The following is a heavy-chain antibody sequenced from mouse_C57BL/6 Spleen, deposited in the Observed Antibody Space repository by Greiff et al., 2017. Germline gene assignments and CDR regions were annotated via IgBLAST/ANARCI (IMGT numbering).Heavy chain of an antibody. CDR1: GYTFTDYE. J-gene: IGHJ4*01. CDR2: IDPETGGT. CDR3: TRGDYYGSSPYAMDY. Sequence: VQLQESGAELVRPGASVTLSCKASGYTFTDYEMHWVKQTPVHGLEWIGAIDPETGGTAYNQKFKGKDILTADKSSSTAYMELRSLTSEDSAVYYCTRGDYYGSSPYAMDYWGQGTSVTVSS. D-gene: IGHD1-1*01. V-gene: IGHV1-15*01.